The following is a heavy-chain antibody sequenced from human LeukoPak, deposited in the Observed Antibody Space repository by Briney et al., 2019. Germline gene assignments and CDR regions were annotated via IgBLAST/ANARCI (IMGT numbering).Heavy chain of an antibody. D-gene: IGHD6-13*01. V-gene: IGHV4-39*01. CDR2: IYYSGST. CDR3: ARQAPIXAARNXXDX. J-gene: IGHJ5*02. CDR1: GGSISSSSYY. Sequence: SETLSLTCTVSGGSISSSSYYWGWIRQPPGKGLEWIGSIYYSGSTYYNPSLKSRVTISVDTSKNQFSLKLSSVTAADTAVYYCARQAPIXAARNXXDXWGQGXLVTVSS.